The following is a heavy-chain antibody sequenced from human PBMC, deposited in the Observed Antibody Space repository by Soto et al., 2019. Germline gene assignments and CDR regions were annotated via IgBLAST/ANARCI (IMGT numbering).Heavy chain of an antibody. CDR3: ATESGSTYGYFDH. V-gene: IGHV4-30-4*01. CDR2: ISNSGST. J-gene: IGHJ4*02. CDR1: GGSVTSDEDY. Sequence: SETLSLTCTVSGGSVTSDEDYWTWIRQSPGKGLEWIGYISNSGSTGYNPSLKTRLSMSVDRSKNQFTLRLTSVTAADTAVYFCATESGSTYGYFDHWGQGTQVTVS. D-gene: IGHD5-18*01.